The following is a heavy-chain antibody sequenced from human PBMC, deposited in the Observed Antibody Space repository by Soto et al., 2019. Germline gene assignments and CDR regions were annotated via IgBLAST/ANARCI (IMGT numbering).Heavy chain of an antibody. D-gene: IGHD3-9*01. J-gene: IGHJ3*02. V-gene: IGHV3-53*01. Sequence: PGGSLRLSCAASGFTVSSNYMSWVRQAPGKGLEWVSVIYSGGSTYCADSVKGRFTISRDNSKNTLYLQMNSLRAEDTAVYYCARDLKTEEGDPGYPDAFDIWGQGTMVTVSS. CDR3: ARDLKTEEGDPGYPDAFDI. CDR2: IYSGGST. CDR1: GFTVSSNY.